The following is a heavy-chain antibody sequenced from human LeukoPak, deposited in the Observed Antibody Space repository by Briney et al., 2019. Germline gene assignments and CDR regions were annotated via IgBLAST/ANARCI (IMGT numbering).Heavy chain of an antibody. D-gene: IGHD2/OR15-2a*01. CDR2: INTDGSTT. CDR1: GFTFSDYW. Sequence: GGSLRLSCAASGFTFSDYWIDWVRQAPGQGLEWVANINTDGSTTNYVESVRGRFTISRDNTRNSLSLQMNNLRDEDTAVYYCASNRGGQQFDCWGQGTLLTVSS. V-gene: IGHV3-7*01. J-gene: IGHJ4*02. CDR3: ASNRGGQQFDC.